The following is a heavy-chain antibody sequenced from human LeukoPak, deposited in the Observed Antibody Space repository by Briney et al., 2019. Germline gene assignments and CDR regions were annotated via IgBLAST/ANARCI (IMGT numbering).Heavy chain of an antibody. CDR2: IYTSGST. CDR3: ARGGTAAAGLPLFDY. V-gene: IGHV4-4*07. D-gene: IGHD6-13*01. CDR1: GGSISSYY. J-gene: IGHJ4*02. Sequence: SETLSLTCTVSGGSISSYYWSWIRQPAGKGLEWIGRIYTSGSTNYNPSLKSRVTMSVDTSKNQFSLSLSSVTAADTAVYYCARGGTAAAGLPLFDYWGQGTLVTVSS.